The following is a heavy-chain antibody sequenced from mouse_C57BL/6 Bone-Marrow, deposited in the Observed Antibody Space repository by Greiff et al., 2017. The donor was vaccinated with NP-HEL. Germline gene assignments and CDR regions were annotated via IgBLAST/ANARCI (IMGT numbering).Heavy chain of an antibody. Sequence: EVKLVESEGGLVQPGSSMKLSCTASGFTFSDYYMAWVRQVPEKGLEWVANINSDGSSTYYLDFFKSRFTFSRDNAKNILYLQMSSLKSEDTATYYCARDDYYGSSPFYFDVWGTGTTVTVSS. CDR1: GFTFSDYY. V-gene: IGHV5-16*01. CDR2: INSDGSST. J-gene: IGHJ1*03. CDR3: ARDDYYGSSPFYFDV. D-gene: IGHD1-1*01.